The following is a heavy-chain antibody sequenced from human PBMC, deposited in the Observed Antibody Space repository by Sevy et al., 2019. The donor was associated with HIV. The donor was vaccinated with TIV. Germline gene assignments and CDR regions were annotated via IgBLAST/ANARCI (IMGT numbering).Heavy chain of an antibody. CDR3: VKDLEAGTKDYYYGLDV. CDR2: IRGNGGST. CDR1: GFTFSNYA. J-gene: IGHJ6*02. Sequence: GGSLRLSCSASGFTFSNYAMHWVRQAPGKGLEYVSVIRGNGGSTYYADSVKGGFTISRDNSKNTLYLQMSSLRAEDTAVYYCVKDLEAGTKDYYYGLDVWGQGTTVTVSS. V-gene: IGHV3-64D*06. D-gene: IGHD6-19*01.